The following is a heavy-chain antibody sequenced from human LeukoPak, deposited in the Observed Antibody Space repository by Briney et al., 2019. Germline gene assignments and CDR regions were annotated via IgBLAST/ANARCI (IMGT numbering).Heavy chain of an antibody. CDR2: IIPIFGTA. D-gene: IGHD6-19*01. J-gene: IGHJ5*02. Sequence: GGSLRLSCAASGFTFSSYAISWVRQAPGQGLEWMGGIIPIFGTANYAQKFQGRVTITADKSTSTAYMELSSLRSEDTAVYYCARALSFIAVAVLGRGWFDPWGQGTLVTVSS. CDR3: ARALSFIAVAVLGRGWFDP. V-gene: IGHV1-69*06. CDR1: GFTFSSYA.